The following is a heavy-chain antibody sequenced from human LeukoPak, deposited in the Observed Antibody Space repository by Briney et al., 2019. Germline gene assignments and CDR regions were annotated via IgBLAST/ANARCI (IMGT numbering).Heavy chain of an antibody. CDR1: GFTFSDHY. CDR2: IRRKPNDYST. J-gene: IGHJ4*02. CDR3: ARTNIFTGYYSLDY. V-gene: IGHV3-72*01. Sequence: GGSLRLSCAASGFTFSDHYVHWVRQAPGKGLEWVGRIRRKPNDYSTDYAASVKGRFTISRDDSKNSLYLQMSSLKTEDTAVYFCARTNIFTGYYSLDYRGQGALVTVYS. D-gene: IGHD3-9*01.